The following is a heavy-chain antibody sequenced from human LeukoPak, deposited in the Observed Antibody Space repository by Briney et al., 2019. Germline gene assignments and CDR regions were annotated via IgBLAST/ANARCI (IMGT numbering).Heavy chain of an antibody. V-gene: IGHV3-9*01. J-gene: IGHJ4*02. CDR3: AKDRSRGWNSDYFDY. D-gene: IGHD1-7*01. CDR2: ISWNSDSI. CDR1: GFTFDDYA. Sequence: SLRLSCAASGFTFDDYAMHWVRQAPGKGLEWVSGISWNSDSIGYADSVKGRFTISRDNAKNSLYLQMNSLRAEDTALYYCAKDRSRGWNSDYFDYWGQGTLVTVSS.